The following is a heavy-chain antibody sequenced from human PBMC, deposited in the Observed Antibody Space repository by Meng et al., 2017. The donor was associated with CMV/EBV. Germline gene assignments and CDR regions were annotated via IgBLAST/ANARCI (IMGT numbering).Heavy chain of an antibody. J-gene: IGHJ5*02. Sequence: AVSGSCSSSGGYSWSWTRQPPGKGLEWIGYIYHSGSTYYNPSLKSRVTISVDRSKNQFSLKLSSVTAADTAVYYCAREGETNWFDPWGQGTLVTVSS. CDR2: IYHSGST. D-gene: IGHD2-8*01. V-gene: IGHV4-30-2*01. CDR3: AREGETNWFDP. CDR1: GSCSSSGGYS.